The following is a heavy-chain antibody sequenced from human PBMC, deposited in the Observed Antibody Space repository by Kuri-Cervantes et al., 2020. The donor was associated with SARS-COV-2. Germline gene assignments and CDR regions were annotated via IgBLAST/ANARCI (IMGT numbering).Heavy chain of an antibody. CDR2: IDGSSYYI. Sequence: ETLSLTCAASGLTFSGYSMNWIRQAPGKGLEWVASIDGSSYYIYHADSVKGRLTISRDNAKTSLYLQMNSLKLEDTAVYYCAREEGGELGEAFDYWGQGALVTVSS. D-gene: IGHD7-27*01. CDR1: GLTFSGYS. CDR3: AREEGGELGEAFDY. V-gene: IGHV3-21*01. J-gene: IGHJ4*02.